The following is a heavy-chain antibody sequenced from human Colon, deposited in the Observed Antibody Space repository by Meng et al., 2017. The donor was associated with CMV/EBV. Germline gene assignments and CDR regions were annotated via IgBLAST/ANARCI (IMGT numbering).Heavy chain of an antibody. V-gene: IGHV3-21*01. Sequence: GESLKISCVASGFSFSDYCMNWVRQAPGKGPEWVSSISRRSTYIKYGDSVKGRFTISRDNGKNSVYLQMNSLRAEETAIYYCARDFQLGDWDASDYFDSWGQGTLVTVSS. CDR1: GFSFSDYC. CDR3: ARDFQLGDWDASDYFDS. D-gene: IGHD5-24*01. J-gene: IGHJ4*02. CDR2: ISRRSTYI.